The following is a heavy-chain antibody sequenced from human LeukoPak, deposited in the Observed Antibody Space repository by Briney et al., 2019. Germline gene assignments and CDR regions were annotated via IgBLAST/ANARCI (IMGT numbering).Heavy chain of an antibody. CDR3: ARHNATRRNTLTDFDY. D-gene: IGHD4/OR15-4a*01. Sequence: GESLKISCKGSGYSFTNYWIGWVRQMPGKGLEWMGMIYPGDSDTRYSPSFQGQVTISADKSISTAYVQWSSLKASDTAMYYCARHNATRRNTLTDFDYWGQGTLVTVSS. CDR2: IYPGDSDT. V-gene: IGHV5-51*01. CDR1: GYSFTNYW. J-gene: IGHJ4*02.